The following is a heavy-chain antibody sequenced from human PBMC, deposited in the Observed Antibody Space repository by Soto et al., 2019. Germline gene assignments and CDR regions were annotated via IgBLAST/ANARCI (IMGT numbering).Heavy chain of an antibody. V-gene: IGHV3-49*03. J-gene: IGHJ4*01. Sequence: TGRSLRHSCTSSGLTFVDYAMSWFRQAPGKGLEWVGCIRSQAYGGTTDYAAPVRGRFAISRDDSRSMVYLQMNRLKTEDTAVYYCTTDSYFTSKLVRFDYWGLGTLVTVSS. CDR2: IRSQAYGGTT. CDR3: TTDSYFTSKLVRFDY. D-gene: IGHD2-21*01. CDR1: GLTFVDYA.